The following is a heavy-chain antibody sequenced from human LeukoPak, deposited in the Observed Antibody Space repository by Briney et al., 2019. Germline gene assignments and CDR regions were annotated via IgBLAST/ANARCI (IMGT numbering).Heavy chain of an antibody. D-gene: IGHD7-27*01. CDR2: IIPIFGTA. V-gene: IGHV1-69*05. Sequence: SVKVSCKASGGTFSSYAISWVRQAPGQGLEWMGGIIPIFGTASYAQKFQGRVTITTDESTSTAYMELSSLRSEDTAVYYCARADTGDRYYYYMDVWGKGTTVTVSS. CDR3: ARADTGDRYYYYMDV. J-gene: IGHJ6*03. CDR1: GGTFSSYA.